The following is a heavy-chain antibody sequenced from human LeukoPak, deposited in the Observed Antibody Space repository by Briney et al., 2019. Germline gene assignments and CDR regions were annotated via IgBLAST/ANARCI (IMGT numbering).Heavy chain of an antibody. D-gene: IGHD6-6*01. CDR2: ISGSGGST. Sequence: GGSLRLSCAASGFTFSSYAMSWVRQAPGKGLEWVSAISGSGGSTYYADSVKGRFTISGDSSKNTLYLQMNSLRAEDTAVYYCAKDPIGIAARPSHNWFDPWGQGTLVTVSS. CDR1: GFTFSSYA. V-gene: IGHV3-23*01. CDR3: AKDPIGIAARPSHNWFDP. J-gene: IGHJ5*02.